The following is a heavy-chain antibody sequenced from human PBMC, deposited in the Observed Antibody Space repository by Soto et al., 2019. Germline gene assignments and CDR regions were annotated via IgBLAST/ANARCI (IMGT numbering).Heavy chain of an antibody. Sequence: QVQLVQSGAEVKKPGSSVKVSCKASGGTFSSYTISWVRQAPGQGLEWMGRIIPILGIANYAQKFQGRVTITADKSTSTAYMELSSLRSEDTAVYYCASSTSPTSLIEYFDYWGQGTLVTVSS. J-gene: IGHJ4*02. CDR1: GGTFSSYT. CDR3: ASSTSPTSLIEYFDY. D-gene: IGHD3-22*01. V-gene: IGHV1-69*02. CDR2: IIPILGIA.